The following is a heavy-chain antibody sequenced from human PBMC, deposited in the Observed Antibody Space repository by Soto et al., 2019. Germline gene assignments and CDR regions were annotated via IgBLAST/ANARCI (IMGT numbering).Heavy chain of an antibody. CDR2: ISAYNDDT. CDR3: ARGRYCSSTSCSVGVEFDY. CDR1: GYTFSTYG. J-gene: IGHJ4*02. Sequence: QVQLVQSGAEVKKPGASVKVSCKTSGYTFSTYGIFWVRQAPGQGLEWMGWISAYNDDTNYAQKVQGRVTMTTDTSTSTAYTELRSLRSDDTAVYYCARGRYCSSTSCSVGVEFDYWGRGTLVIVS. V-gene: IGHV1-18*01. D-gene: IGHD2-2*01.